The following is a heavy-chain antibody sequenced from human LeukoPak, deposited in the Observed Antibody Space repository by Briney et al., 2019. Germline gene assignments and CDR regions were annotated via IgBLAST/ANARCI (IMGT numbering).Heavy chain of an antibody. Sequence: SETLSLTCTVSGGSISSYYWSWIRQPPGKGLEWIGYTYYSGSTNYNPSLKSRVTISVDTSKNQFSLKLSSVTAADTAVYYCARLSPPNWFDPWGQGTLVTVSS. CDR3: ARLSPPNWFDP. CDR1: GGSISSYY. V-gene: IGHV4-59*08. J-gene: IGHJ5*02. CDR2: TYYSGST.